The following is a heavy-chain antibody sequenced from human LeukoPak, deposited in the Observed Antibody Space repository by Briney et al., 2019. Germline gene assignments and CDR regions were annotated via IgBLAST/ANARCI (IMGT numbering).Heavy chain of an antibody. Sequence: GRSLRLSCAASGFTFDDYAMHWVRQAPGKGLEWVSGISWNSGSIGYADSVKGRFTISRDNAKNSLYLQMNSLRAEDTAVYYCAGRGPVNSYSSSWLFDYWGQGTLVTVSS. D-gene: IGHD6-13*01. V-gene: IGHV3-9*01. J-gene: IGHJ4*02. CDR1: GFTFDDYA. CDR2: ISWNSGSI. CDR3: AGRGPVNSYSSSWLFDY.